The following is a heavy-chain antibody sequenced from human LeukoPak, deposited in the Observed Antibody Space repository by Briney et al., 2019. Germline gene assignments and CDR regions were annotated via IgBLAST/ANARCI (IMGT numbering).Heavy chain of an antibody. D-gene: IGHD5-18*01. V-gene: IGHV4-59*01. CDR1: GGSISNYY. J-gene: IGHJ4*02. CDR3: ARVGGYTYGYEFDY. Sequence: SETLSLTCSVSGGSISNYYWSWIRQPPGKGLEWIGYIFYTGSTKYNPSLKSRVTISVDTAKNRFSLKLSSVTAADTAVYYCARVGGYTYGYEFDYWGQGTLVTVSS. CDR2: IFYTGST.